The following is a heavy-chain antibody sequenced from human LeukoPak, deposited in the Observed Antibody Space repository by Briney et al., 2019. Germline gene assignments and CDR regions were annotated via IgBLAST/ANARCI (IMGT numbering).Heavy chain of an antibody. J-gene: IGHJ4*02. Sequence: GGSLRLSCAASEFTFSSYSMNWVRQAPGKGLAWVSSISSSGSYIYYTDSVKGRFTFSRDNAKNSLYLQMNSLRAEDTAVYFCARGSGVQVWSSLDYWGQGTLVTVSS. CDR2: ISSSGSYI. D-gene: IGHD3-10*01. CDR3: ARGSGVQVWSSLDY. CDR1: EFTFSSYS. V-gene: IGHV3-21*01.